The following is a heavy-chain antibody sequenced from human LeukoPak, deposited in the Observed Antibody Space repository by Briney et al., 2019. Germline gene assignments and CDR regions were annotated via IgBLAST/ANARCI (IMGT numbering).Heavy chain of an antibody. D-gene: IGHD1-26*01. CDR1: GGSIRSYY. Sequence: SETLSLTCTVSGGSIRSYYWSWIRQPPGKGLEWIGYIYYSGSTYYNPSLKSRVTISVDTSKNQFSLKLSSVTAADTAVYYCASFSWELLLGAFDIWGQGTMVTVSS. V-gene: IGHV4-59*12. CDR3: ASFSWELLLGAFDI. J-gene: IGHJ3*02. CDR2: IYYSGST.